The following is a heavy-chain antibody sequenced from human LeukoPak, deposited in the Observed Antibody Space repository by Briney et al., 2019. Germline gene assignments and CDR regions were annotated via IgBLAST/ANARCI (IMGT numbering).Heavy chain of an antibody. Sequence: GGSRRLSCAASGFTFSSYAMSWVRQAPGKGLEWVSDVSGSGGSTYYADSVKGRFTISRDNSRNTLYLQMNSLRAEDTAVYYCAKPYCYGSGREDYWGQGTLVTVSS. CDR3: AKPYCYGSGREDY. V-gene: IGHV3-23*01. CDR2: VSGSGGST. CDR1: GFTFSSYA. J-gene: IGHJ4*02. D-gene: IGHD3-10*01.